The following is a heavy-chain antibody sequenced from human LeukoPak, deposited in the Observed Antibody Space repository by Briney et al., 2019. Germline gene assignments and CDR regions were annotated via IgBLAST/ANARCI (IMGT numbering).Heavy chain of an antibody. CDR2: LASDENNR. CDR3: ARARASGRSGFDY. V-gene: IGHV3-74*01. CDR1: GLTISDSW. D-gene: IGHD2-15*01. Sequence: GGSLRLSCAASGLTISDSWIHWVRQVPGKGLMWVSRLASDENNRIYADSVKGRFTISRDNAKNSLDLQMNSLRDEDTAVYYCARARASGRSGFDYWGQGTLVTVSS. J-gene: IGHJ4*02.